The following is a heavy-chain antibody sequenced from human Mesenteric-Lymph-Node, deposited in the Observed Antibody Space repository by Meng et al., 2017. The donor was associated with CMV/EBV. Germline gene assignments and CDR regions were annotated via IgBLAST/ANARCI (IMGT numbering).Heavy chain of an antibody. V-gene: IGHV4-34*01. CDR1: GGSFSGYY. J-gene: IGHJ4*02. Sequence: LTCAAYGGSFSGYYWSWIRQPPGKGLEWIGEINHSGSTNYNPSLKSRVTISVDTSKNQFSLKLSSVTAADTAVYYCARGPGDTAMNYWGQGTLVTVSS. D-gene: IGHD5-18*01. CDR3: ARGPGDTAMNY. CDR2: INHSGST.